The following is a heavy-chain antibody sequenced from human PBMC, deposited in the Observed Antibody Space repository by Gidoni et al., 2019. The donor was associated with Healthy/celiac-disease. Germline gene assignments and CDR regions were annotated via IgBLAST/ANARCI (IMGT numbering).Heavy chain of an antibody. V-gene: IGHV4-61*02. CDR2: IYTSGST. Sequence: QVQLQESGPGLVKPSQTLSLTCTVSGCSISSGSYYWRWIRQPAGKGLEWIGRIYTSGSTNYNPSLKSRVTISVDTSKNQFSLKLSSVTAADTAVYYCARDLLEYYDSSGYYFRWYFDLWGRGTLVTVSS. CDR3: ARDLLEYYDSSGYYFRWYFDL. CDR1: GCSISSGSYY. J-gene: IGHJ2*01. D-gene: IGHD3-22*01.